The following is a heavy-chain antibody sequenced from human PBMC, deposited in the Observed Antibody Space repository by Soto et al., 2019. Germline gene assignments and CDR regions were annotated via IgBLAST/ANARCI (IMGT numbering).Heavy chain of an antibody. CDR3: ARLSRSTIFLSRGDDY. CDR2: IYYSGST. V-gene: IGHV4-39*01. J-gene: IGHJ4*02. CDR1: GGSISSSSYY. Sequence: QLQLQESGPGLVKPSETLSLTCTVSGGSISSSSYYWGWIRQPPGKGLEWIGSIYYSGSTYYNPSLKSRVTISVDTSKNQFSLKLSSVTAADTAVYYCARLSRSTIFLSRGDDYWGQGTLVTVSS. D-gene: IGHD3-3*01.